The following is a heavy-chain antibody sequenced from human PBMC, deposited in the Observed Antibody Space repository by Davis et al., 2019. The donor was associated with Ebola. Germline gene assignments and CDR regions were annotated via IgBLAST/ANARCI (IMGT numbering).Heavy chain of an antibody. J-gene: IGHJ4*02. Sequence: GESLKISCAASGFTFKNYGKSWVRQAPGKGLEWVSAISGGGGSTYYAGSVKGRFTISRDNSKNTLYLQMNSLRAEDTAVYYCAKGSSGWDWDWGQGTLVTVSS. V-gene: IGHV3-23*01. CDR3: AKGSSGWDWD. CDR2: ISGGGGST. D-gene: IGHD6-19*01. CDR1: GFTFKNYG.